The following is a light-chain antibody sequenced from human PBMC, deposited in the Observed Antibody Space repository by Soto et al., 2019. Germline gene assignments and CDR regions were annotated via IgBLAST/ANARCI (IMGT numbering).Light chain of an antibody. CDR3: HPYGIPQT. CDR1: QTVGSSF. CDR2: GAS. J-gene: IGKJ1*01. V-gene: IGKV3-20*01. Sequence: GLTKSPGTLSLSPGERATLSCRASQTVGSSFLAWFQHKPGQAPRLLIYGASTRATGIPDRFSGSGSGTDFTLTISRLEPEDFAVYYCHPYGIPQTFGQGTKADI.